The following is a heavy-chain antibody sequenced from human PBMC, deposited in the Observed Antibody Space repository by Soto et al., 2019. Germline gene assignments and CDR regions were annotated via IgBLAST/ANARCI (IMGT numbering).Heavy chain of an antibody. Sequence: EVQLLESGGGLVQPGGSLRLSCAASGFTFSSYAMSWVRQAPGKGLEWVSAISGSGGSTYYADAVKGRFNIYRDNSKKTPDLQMNSLRAEDTAVYYCAKDTYGYGDYEGGNYWGQGTLVTVSS. V-gene: IGHV3-23*01. CDR3: AKDTYGYGDYEGGNY. CDR2: ISGSGGST. CDR1: GFTFSSYA. D-gene: IGHD4-17*01. J-gene: IGHJ4*02.